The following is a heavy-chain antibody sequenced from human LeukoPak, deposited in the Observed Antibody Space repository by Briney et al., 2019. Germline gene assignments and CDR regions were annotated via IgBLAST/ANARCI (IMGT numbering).Heavy chain of an antibody. Sequence: GGSLRLSCVASGFPFSSYWMAWVRQAPGKGPEWVASIKQDGSEKFYADSVKGRFTISKDNAQNSLYLRMNRLRGEDTAVYYCAREDHSNYEYWGQGTSVTVSS. V-gene: IGHV3-7*01. CDR2: IKQDGSEK. J-gene: IGHJ4*02. CDR3: AREDHSNYEY. D-gene: IGHD4-11*01. CDR1: GFPFSSYW.